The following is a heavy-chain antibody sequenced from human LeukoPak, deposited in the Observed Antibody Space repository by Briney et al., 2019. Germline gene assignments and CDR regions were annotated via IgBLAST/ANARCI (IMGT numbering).Heavy chain of an antibody. CDR2: IHYSGAT. Sequence: PSETLSLTCSVSGGFISDYYWSWIRQPPGKGLEWIGYIHYSGATNYNPSLKSRVIMSVDTSRNQFSLNLYSVTAADTAMYYCARHSSGWHLDFWGQGTLVTVSS. CDR1: GGFISDYY. D-gene: IGHD6-19*01. V-gene: IGHV4-59*01. J-gene: IGHJ4*02. CDR3: ARHSSGWHLDF.